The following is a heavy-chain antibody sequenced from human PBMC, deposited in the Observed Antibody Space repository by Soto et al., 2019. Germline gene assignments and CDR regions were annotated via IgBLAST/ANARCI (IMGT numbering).Heavy chain of an antibody. CDR3: AKDVQWLTSFDY. D-gene: IGHD6-19*01. CDR2: ISGSCGTT. CDR1: GFTFSSYD. Sequence: EVQLLESGGGMVQPGGSLRLSCAASGFTFSSYDMAWVRQAPGKGLEWVSTISGSCGTTYYADSVKGRLTISRDNSKNPLFLHMNSLRAADTAVYYCAKDVQWLTSFDYWGQGTLVTVSS. J-gene: IGHJ4*02. V-gene: IGHV3-23*01.